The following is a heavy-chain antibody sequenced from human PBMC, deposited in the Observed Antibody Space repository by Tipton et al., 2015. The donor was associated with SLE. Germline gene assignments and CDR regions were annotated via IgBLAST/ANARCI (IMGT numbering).Heavy chain of an antibody. D-gene: IGHD1-26*01. J-gene: IGHJ5*02. CDR2: ISPSNGYT. CDR1: GYTFTRYN. V-gene: IGHV1-46*01. CDR3: ARSGRYFGWFDP. Sequence: QSGPEVKKPGASVKVSCKASGYTFTRYNLHWVRQAPGQGLEWLGTISPSNGYTDYAQNFQGRVTMARDTSTSTVYMELYSLRSEDTAVYYCARSGRYFGWFDPWGQGTLVTVSS.